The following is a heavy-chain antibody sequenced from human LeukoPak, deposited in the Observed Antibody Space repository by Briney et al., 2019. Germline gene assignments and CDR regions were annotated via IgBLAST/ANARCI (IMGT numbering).Heavy chain of an antibody. CDR1: GFSFGSYG. Sequence: GESLRLSCAASGFSFGSYGMHWVRQAPGKGLEWLAVISHEGSVNFHADSVRGRFTISRDNSKNTLYLQMNSLRAEDTAVYYCARDNEIHSGYDYDGVSYYYGMDVWGQGTTVTVSS. CDR2: ISHEGSVN. V-gene: IGHV3-30*03. CDR3: ARDNEIHSGYDYDGVSYYYGMDV. D-gene: IGHD5-12*01. J-gene: IGHJ6*02.